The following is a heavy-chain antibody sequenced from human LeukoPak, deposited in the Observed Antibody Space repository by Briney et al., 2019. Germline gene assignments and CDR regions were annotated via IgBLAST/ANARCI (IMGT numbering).Heavy chain of an antibody. CDR1: EFTFSSYG. J-gene: IGHJ4*02. D-gene: IGHD4-11*01. CDR3: ASPTADYNSGY. V-gene: IGHV3-23*01. CDR2: ISGSGSGT. Sequence: GGSLRLSCAASEFTFSSYGMSWVRQAPGKGLEWVPSISGSGSGTYYADSVKGRFTISRDNSKNTLYLQMNSLRDEDTAVYYCASPTADYNSGYWGQGTLVTVSS.